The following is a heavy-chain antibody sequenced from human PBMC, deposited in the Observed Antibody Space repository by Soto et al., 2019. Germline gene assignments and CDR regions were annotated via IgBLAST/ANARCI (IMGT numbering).Heavy chain of an antibody. V-gene: IGHV3-33*01. CDR2: IWYDGSNK. CDR3: ARDRVTYFDY. Sequence: QVQLVESGGGVVQPGRSLRLSCAASGFTFSSYGMHWVRQAPGKGLEWVAVIWYDGSNKYYADSVKGRFTISRDNSENTLYLQMNSLRAEDTAVYYCARDRVTYFDYWGQGTLVTVSS. D-gene: IGHD2-21*02. J-gene: IGHJ4*02. CDR1: GFTFSSYG.